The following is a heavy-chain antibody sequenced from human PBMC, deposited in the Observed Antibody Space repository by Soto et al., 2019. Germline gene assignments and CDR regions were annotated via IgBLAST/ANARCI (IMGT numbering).Heavy chain of an antibody. CDR1: GGTFSSYA. CDR3: AREGGDEDCSSTSCYFDY. D-gene: IGHD2-2*01. J-gene: IGHJ4*02. Sequence: QVQLVQSGAEVKKPGSSVKVSCKASGGTFSSYAISWVRQAPGQGLEWMGGIIPIFGTANYAQKFQGRVTITADESTSTAYMELSSLRSEDTAVYYCAREGGDEDCSSTSCYFDYWGQGTLVTVSS. V-gene: IGHV1-69*01. CDR2: IIPIFGTA.